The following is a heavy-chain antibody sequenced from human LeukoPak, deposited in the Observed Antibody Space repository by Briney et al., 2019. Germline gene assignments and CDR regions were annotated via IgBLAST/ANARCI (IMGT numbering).Heavy chain of an antibody. CDR1: GYTLIAYG. CDR2: ISAYSDHT. CDR3: ARDRGPKYQLLY. Sequence: ASVKVSCKASGYTLIAYGLSWVRQAPGQGLEWMGWISAYSDHTDYAQKFQDRVTITTDTSTGTAYMELASLTSDDTAVYYCARDRGPKYQLLYWGQGTLVTVSS. V-gene: IGHV1-18*01. D-gene: IGHD2-2*01. J-gene: IGHJ4*02.